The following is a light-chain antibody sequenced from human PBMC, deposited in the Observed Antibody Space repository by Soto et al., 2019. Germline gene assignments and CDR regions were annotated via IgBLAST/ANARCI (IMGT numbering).Light chain of an antibody. J-gene: IGLJ1*01. V-gene: IGLV2-14*01. CDR1: SNDVGAYKY. CDR2: EVS. CDR3: SSYTSSSTYV. Sequence: QSVLTQPASVSGSPGQSITISCTGTSNDVGAYKYVSWYQQAPGKAPKLLIYEVSNRPSGVSNRFSASKSGDTAPLTISGLQAEDEADYYCSSYTSSSTYVFGTGTKVTVL.